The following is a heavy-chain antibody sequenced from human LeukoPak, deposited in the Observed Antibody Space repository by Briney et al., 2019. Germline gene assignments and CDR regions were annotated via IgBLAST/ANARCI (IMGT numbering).Heavy chain of an antibody. J-gene: IGHJ4*02. CDR3: ASRGQWGGYGDYLDY. V-gene: IGHV1-69*04. CDR1: GGTFSSYA. Sequence: ASVKVSCKASGGTFSSYAISWVRQAPGQGLEWMGRIIPILGIANYAQKFQGRVTITADKSTSTAYMELSSLRSEDTAVYYCASRGQWGGYGDYLDYWGQGTLVTVSS. D-gene: IGHD4-17*01. CDR2: IIPILGIA.